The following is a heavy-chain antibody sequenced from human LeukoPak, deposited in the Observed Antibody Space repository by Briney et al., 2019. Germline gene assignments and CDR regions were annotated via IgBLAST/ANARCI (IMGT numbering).Heavy chain of an antibody. CDR1: GGSISSYY. J-gene: IGHJ4*02. Sequence: SETLSLTCTVSGGSISSYYWSWIRQPAGKGLEWIGRIYTCGSTNYNPSLKSRVTMSVDTSKNQFSLKLSSVTAADTAVYYCARDSYYYGSGSYPRYWGQGTLVTVSS. CDR2: IYTCGST. D-gene: IGHD3-10*01. V-gene: IGHV4-4*07. CDR3: ARDSYYYGSGSYPRY.